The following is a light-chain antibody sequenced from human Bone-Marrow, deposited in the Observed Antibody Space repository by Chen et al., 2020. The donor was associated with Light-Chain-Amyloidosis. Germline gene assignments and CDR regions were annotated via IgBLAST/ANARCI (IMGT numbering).Light chain of an antibody. CDR3: QSADSSGTYEVI. J-gene: IGLJ2*01. V-gene: IGLV3-25*03. CDR2: RDT. Sequence: SYELPQPPSVSVSPGQTARTTCPGDDLPTKYAYWYQQKPGQAPVLVIHRDTERPSGISERFSGSSSWTTATLTISGVQEEDEADYHCQSADSSGTYEVIFGGGTKLTVL. CDR1: DLPTKY.